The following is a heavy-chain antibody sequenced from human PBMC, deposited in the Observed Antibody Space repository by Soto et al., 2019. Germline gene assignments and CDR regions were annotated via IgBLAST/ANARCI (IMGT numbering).Heavy chain of an antibody. Sequence: EVQLVESGGGLVQPGRSLSLSCVASGFPFDDYVMHWVRQVPGKGLEWVSGISWNSGNIDYADSVKGRFTISRDNAMNSLYLQMNSLRPEDTALYYCARGLSAVPSSLDYWGQGTLVTVSS. CDR1: GFPFDDYV. J-gene: IGHJ4*02. V-gene: IGHV3-9*01. D-gene: IGHD3-16*01. CDR3: ARGLSAVPSSLDY. CDR2: ISWNSGNI.